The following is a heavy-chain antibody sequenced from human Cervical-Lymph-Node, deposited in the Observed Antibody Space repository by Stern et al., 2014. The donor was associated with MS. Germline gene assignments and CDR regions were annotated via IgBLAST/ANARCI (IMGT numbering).Heavy chain of an antibody. V-gene: IGHV3-33*01. CDR1: GFIFSSYG. CDR2: IWFDGNNK. CDR3: ARDQGDYGGYLDY. D-gene: IGHD4-23*01. J-gene: IGHJ4*02. Sequence: VQLVESGGGVVQPGRSLRLSCAASGFIFSSYGMHWVRQAPGKGLEWVAAIWFDGNNKYYADSVKGRFTISRDTSKNTLYLQMNSLRDEDTAMYYCARDQGDYGGYLDYWGQGALVIVSS.